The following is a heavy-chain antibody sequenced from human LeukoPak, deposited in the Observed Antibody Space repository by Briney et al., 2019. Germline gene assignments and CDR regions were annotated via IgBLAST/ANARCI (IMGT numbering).Heavy chain of an antibody. V-gene: IGHV1-18*01. J-gene: IGHJ4*02. CDR2: ISAYNGNT. CDR1: GYTFTSYG. D-gene: IGHD4-17*01. CDR3: ARDDSDDYGDYGFDY. Sequence: ASVNVSCKASGYTFTSYGISWVRQAPGQGLEWMGWISAYNGNTNYAQKLQGRVTMTTDTSTSTAYMELRSLRSDDTAVYYCARDDSDDYGDYGFDYWGQGTLVTVSS.